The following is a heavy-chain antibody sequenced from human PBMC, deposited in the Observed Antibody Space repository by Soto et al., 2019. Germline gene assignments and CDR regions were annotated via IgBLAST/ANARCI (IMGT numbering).Heavy chain of an antibody. V-gene: IGHV1-69*13. D-gene: IGHD5-18*01. Sequence: GASGKVSCKASGGTFSSYAISWVRQAPGQGLEWMGGIIPIFGTANYAQKFQGRVTITADESTSTAYMELSSLRSEDTAVYYCARTPSGSAMVTWFDYCGQGTLVPGSS. CDR3: ARTPSGSAMVTWFDY. CDR2: IIPIFGTA. CDR1: GGTFSSYA. J-gene: IGHJ4*02.